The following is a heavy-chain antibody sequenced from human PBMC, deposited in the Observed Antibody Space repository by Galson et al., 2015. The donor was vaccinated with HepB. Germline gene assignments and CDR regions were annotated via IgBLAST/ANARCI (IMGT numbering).Heavy chain of an antibody. V-gene: IGHV3-53*01. CDR1: GFSIRSHY. Sequence: SLRLSCAASGFSIRSHYMNWVRQAPGKGLEWVSVIHGGNKRYYADSVKGRFTISRDDSINTLFLQVNSLRVEDTAVYYCAQLGTGYWGQGTLVTVSS. J-gene: IGHJ4*02. CDR3: AQLGTGY. D-gene: IGHD6-13*01. CDR2: IHGGNKR.